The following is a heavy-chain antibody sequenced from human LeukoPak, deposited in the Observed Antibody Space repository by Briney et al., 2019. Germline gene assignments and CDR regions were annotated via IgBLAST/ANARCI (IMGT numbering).Heavy chain of an antibody. V-gene: IGHV3-30*03. CDR3: ARDLYNWNVGGFDY. Sequence: GGSLRLSCAASGFTFSSYGMHWVRQAPGKGLEWVAVISYDGSNKYYADSVKGRFTISRDNAKNSLYLQMNSLRAEDTTVYYCARDLYNWNVGGFDYWGQGTLVTVSS. CDR2: ISYDGSNK. D-gene: IGHD1-1*01. J-gene: IGHJ4*02. CDR1: GFTFSSYG.